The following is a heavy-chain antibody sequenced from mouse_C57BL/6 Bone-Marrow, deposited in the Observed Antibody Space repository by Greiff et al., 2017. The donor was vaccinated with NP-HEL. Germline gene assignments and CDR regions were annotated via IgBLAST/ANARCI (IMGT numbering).Heavy chain of an antibody. CDR2: ISNLADSI. CDR1: GFTFSDYG. V-gene: IGHV5-15*01. CDR3: ARQLWDYAMDY. J-gene: IGHJ4*01. D-gene: IGHD4-1*01. Sequence: EVKLMESGGGLVQPGGSLKLSCAASGFTFSDYGMAWVRQAPRKGPAWVAFISNLADSIYYADTVTGRFTISRENAKNTLYLEMSSLRSEDTAMYYCARQLWDYAMDYWGQGTSVTVSS.